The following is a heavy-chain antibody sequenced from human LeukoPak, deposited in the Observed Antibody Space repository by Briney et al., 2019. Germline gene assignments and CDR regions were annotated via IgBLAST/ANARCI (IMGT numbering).Heavy chain of an antibody. Sequence: GGSLRLSCAVSGFTFSDYYMSWIRQAPGKGLECISYISGSGTTIYYADSVRGRFTISRDNAENSLSLQMNSLRAEDTAVYYCAREGRGYRGLDCWGQGSLVTVSS. CDR3: AREGRGYRGLDC. D-gene: IGHD3-22*01. J-gene: IGHJ4*02. CDR1: GFTFSDYY. V-gene: IGHV3-11*01. CDR2: ISGSGTTI.